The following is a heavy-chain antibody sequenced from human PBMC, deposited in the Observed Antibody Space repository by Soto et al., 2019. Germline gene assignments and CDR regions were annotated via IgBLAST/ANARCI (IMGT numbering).Heavy chain of an antibody. J-gene: IGHJ6*02. Sequence: GASVKVSCKASGYTFTGYYMHWVRQAPGQGLEWMGWINPNSGGTNYAQKFQGRVTMTRDTSISTAYMELSRLRSDDTAVYYCARGASIAVAGREGYGMDVWGQGTTVTVSS. CDR3: ARGASIAVAGREGYGMDV. D-gene: IGHD6-19*01. CDR2: INPNSGGT. V-gene: IGHV1-2*02. CDR1: GYTFTGYY.